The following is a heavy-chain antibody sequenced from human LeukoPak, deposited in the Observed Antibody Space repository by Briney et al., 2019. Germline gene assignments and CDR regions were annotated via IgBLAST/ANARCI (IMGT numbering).Heavy chain of an antibody. Sequence: QPGRSLRLSCAASGFTFSSYAMHWVRQAPGKGLEWVAVISYDGSNKYYADSVKGRFTISRDNSKNTQYLQMNSLRVEDTAVYYCARDLTPYCGGDCPPRYWGQGTLVTVSS. CDR3: ARDLTPYCGGDCPPRY. J-gene: IGHJ4*02. CDR1: GFTFSSYA. V-gene: IGHV3-30*04. D-gene: IGHD2-21*02. CDR2: ISYDGSNK.